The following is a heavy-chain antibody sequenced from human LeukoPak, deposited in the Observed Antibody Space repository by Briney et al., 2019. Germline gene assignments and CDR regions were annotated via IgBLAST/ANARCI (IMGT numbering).Heavy chain of an antibody. CDR1: GFTFRSYG. V-gene: IGHV3-30*02. CDR2: IRYDGSNK. J-gene: IGHJ4*02. Sequence: PGGSLRLSCAASGFTFRSYGMHWVRQAPGKGLEWVAFIRYDGSNKYYADSVKGRFTISRDNSKNTLYLQMNSLRAEDTAVYYCAKDKGYGDFYFDYWGQGTLVTVSS. CDR3: AKDKGYGDFYFDY. D-gene: IGHD4-17*01.